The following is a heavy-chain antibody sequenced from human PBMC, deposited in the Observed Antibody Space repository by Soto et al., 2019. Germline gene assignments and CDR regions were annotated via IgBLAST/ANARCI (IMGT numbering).Heavy chain of an antibody. D-gene: IGHD5-18*01. CDR2: ISYDGSNK. V-gene: IGHV3-30*18. Sequence: GGSLRLSCAASGFTFSSYGMHWVRQAPGKGLEWVAVISYDGSNKYYADSVKGRFTISRDNSKNTLYLQMNSLRAEDTAVYYCAKVETAMALDYWGQGTLVTVSS. CDR3: AKVETAMALDY. CDR1: GFTFSSYG. J-gene: IGHJ4*02.